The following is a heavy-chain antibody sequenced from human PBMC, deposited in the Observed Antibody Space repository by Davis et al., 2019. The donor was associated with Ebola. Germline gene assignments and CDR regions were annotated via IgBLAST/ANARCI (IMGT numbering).Heavy chain of an antibody. J-gene: IGHJ4*02. CDR1: GYTFTSYG. Sequence: AASVKVSCKASGYTFTSYGISWVRQARGQGLEWMGWISAYNGNTNYVQKLQGRVTMTTDTSTSTAYMGLRSLRSDDTAVYYYASAREMVRGVTLIDYWGQGTLVTVSS. V-gene: IGHV1-18*01. D-gene: IGHD3-10*01. CDR3: ASAREMVRGVTLIDY. CDR2: ISAYNGNT.